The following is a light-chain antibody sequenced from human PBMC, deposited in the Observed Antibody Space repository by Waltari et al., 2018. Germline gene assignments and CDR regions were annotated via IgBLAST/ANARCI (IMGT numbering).Light chain of an antibody. V-gene: IGLV1-40*01. J-gene: IGLJ2*01. Sequence: QSILTQPPSVSGAPGQRVTISCTGSFSNIGAGYDIHWYQRLQGAAPKPLIHGNTNRPSGCPGRFSGSKSGTSASLAIAGLQTEDEADYFCQSYDTTLGTVIFGGGTKLTVL. CDR3: QSYDTTLGTVI. CDR2: GNT. CDR1: FSNIGAGYD.